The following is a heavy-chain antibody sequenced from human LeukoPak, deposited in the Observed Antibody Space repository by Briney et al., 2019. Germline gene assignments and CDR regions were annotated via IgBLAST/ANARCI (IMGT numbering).Heavy chain of an antibody. D-gene: IGHD2-2*01. V-gene: IGHV3-53*01. J-gene: IGHJ4*02. CDR3: AKDALGMVVPAAIDY. Sequence: PGGSLRLSCAASGFTVSSNYMSWVRQAPGKGLEWVSIIYSDDDTYYTDSVKGRFTISRDNSKNTLYLQMNSLRAEDTAVYYCAKDALGMVVPAAIDYWGQGTLVTVSS. CDR2: IYSDDDT. CDR1: GFTVSSNY.